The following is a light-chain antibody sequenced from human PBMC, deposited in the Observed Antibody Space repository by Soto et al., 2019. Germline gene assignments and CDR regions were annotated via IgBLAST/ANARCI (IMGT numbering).Light chain of an antibody. Sequence: DIVMTQSPESLAVSLGERATINCKSSQTVLYDSTNKNYLAWYQQKSGQPPKLLISWASSRASGVPDRFSGSGSGTDFTLTISSLQAEDVAVYYCQQYYGLPLTFGGGTKVEI. J-gene: IGKJ4*01. CDR1: QTVLYDSTNKNY. V-gene: IGKV4-1*01. CDR3: QQYYGLPLT. CDR2: WAS.